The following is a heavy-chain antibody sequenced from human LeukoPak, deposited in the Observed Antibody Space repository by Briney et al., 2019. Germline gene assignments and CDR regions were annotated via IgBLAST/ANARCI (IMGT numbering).Heavy chain of an antibody. J-gene: IGHJ6*03. D-gene: IGHD3-22*01. Sequence: PSETLSLTCTVSGGSISSYYWSWIRQPPGKGLEWIGYIYYSGSTYYNPSLKSRVTISVDTSKNQFSLKLSSVTAADTAVYYCASLTQYYYDSIPYMDVWGKGTTVTVSS. CDR3: ASLTQYYYDSIPYMDV. V-gene: IGHV4-59*12. CDR1: GGSISSYY. CDR2: IYYSGST.